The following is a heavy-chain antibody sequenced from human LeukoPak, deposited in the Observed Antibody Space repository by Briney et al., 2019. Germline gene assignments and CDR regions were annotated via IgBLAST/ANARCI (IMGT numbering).Heavy chain of an antibody. CDR3: ATCDILTGYLPFDY. CDR1: GYTLTELS. D-gene: IGHD3-9*01. CDR2: FDPEDGET. Sequence: ASVKVSCKVSGYTLTELSMHWVRQAPGKGLEWMGGFDPEDGETIYAQKFQGRVTMTEDTSTDTAYMELSSLRSEDTAVYYCATCDILTGYLPFDYWGQGTLVTVSS. J-gene: IGHJ4*02. V-gene: IGHV1-24*01.